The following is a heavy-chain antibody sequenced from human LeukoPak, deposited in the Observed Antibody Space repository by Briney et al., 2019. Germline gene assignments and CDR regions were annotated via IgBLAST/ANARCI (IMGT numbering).Heavy chain of an antibody. D-gene: IGHD3-22*01. Sequence: SQTLSLTCTVSGGSISSSSYYWGWIRQPPGKGLEWIGSIYYSGSTNYNPSLKSRVTISVDTSKNQFSLKLSSVTAADTAVYYCARGSYYYDSSGYGTFDYWGQGTLVTVSS. CDR3: ARGSYYYDSSGYGTFDY. CDR2: IYYSGST. J-gene: IGHJ4*02. CDR1: GGSISSSSYY. V-gene: IGHV4-39*07.